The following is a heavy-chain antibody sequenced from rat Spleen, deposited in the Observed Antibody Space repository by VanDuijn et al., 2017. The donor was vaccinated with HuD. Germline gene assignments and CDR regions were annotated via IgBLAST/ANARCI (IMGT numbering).Heavy chain of an antibody. Sequence: QVQLKESGPGLVQPSQTLSLTCTVSGFSLTSYHVSWVRQPPGKGLEWMGVIWTGGSTTYNSLFKSRLSISRDTSQSQVFLKMNSLQTEDTAMYFCARKLGDWGQGVMVTVSS. CDR1: GFSLTSYH. J-gene: IGHJ2*01. D-gene: IGHD5-1*01. V-gene: IGHV2-16*01. CDR3: ARKLGD. CDR2: IWTGGST.